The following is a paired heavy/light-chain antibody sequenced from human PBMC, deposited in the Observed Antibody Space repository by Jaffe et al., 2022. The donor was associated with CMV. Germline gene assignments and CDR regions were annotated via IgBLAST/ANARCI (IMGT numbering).Light chain of an antibody. Sequence: EIVMTQSPVTLSVSPGERATLSCRASQSLRSNLAWYQQKPGQAPRLLIYAASTRATGVPARFSGSGSGTEFTLTITSLQSEDFAVYYCQQYNDWPPMYTFGQGTKLEIK. V-gene: IGKV3D-15*01. CDR3: QQYNDWPPMYT. CDR2: AAS. J-gene: IGKJ2*01. CDR1: QSLRSN.
Heavy chain of an antibody. D-gene: IGHD5-12*01. V-gene: IGHV4-31*03. Sequence: QVQLQASGPGLVKPSQTLSLTCTVSGGSISSGTYYWGWIRQHPGKGLEWIGYVFNTGSTYYNPSLKNRLSILVDTSKNQFSLRLSSVTAADTAVYYCARATRAYSGYDFFDNWGQGTLVTVSS. J-gene: IGHJ4*02. CDR1: GGSISSGTYY. CDR3: ARATRAYSGYDFFDN. CDR2: VFNTGST.